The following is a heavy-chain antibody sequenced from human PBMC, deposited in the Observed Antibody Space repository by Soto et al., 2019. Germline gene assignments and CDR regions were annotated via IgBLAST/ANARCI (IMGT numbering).Heavy chain of an antibody. Sequence: ASVKVSCKASGGTFSSYTISWVRQAPGQGLEWMGRIIPILGIANYAQKFQGRVTITADKSTSTAYMELSSLRSEDTAVYYCARDKMRFGPQFDYWGQGTLVTVSS. CDR3: ARDKMRFGPQFDY. D-gene: IGHD3-10*01. CDR2: IIPILGIA. V-gene: IGHV1-69*04. J-gene: IGHJ4*02. CDR1: GGTFSSYT.